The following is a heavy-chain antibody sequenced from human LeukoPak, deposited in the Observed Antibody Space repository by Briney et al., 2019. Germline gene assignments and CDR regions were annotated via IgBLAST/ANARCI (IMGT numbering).Heavy chain of an antibody. J-gene: IGHJ2*01. CDR1: GFTFGNYA. CDR2: MSGSDGTM. CDR3: AKDRVAHFFYWHFDL. D-gene: IGHD5-12*01. V-gene: IGHV3-23*01. Sequence: GGSLRLSCASTGFTFGNYAMSWVRQAPGKGLEWVSGMSGSDGTMDLADSVKGRFTISRDNSKKTVYLQMNSLRAEDTAVYYCAKDRVAHFFYWHFDLWGRGTLVTVSS.